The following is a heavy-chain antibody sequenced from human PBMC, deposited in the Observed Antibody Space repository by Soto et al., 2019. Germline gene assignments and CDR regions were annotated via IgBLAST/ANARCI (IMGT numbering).Heavy chain of an antibody. D-gene: IGHD3-3*01. CDR1: GGSFSGYY. Sequence: SETLSLTCAVYGGSFSGYYWSWARQPPGKGLEWIGEINHSGSTNYNPSLKSRVTISVDTSKNQFSLKLSSVTAADTAVYYCERGLRFLEHEYFQHWGQGTLVTVSS. CDR3: ERGLRFLEHEYFQH. CDR2: INHSGST. J-gene: IGHJ1*01. V-gene: IGHV4-34*01.